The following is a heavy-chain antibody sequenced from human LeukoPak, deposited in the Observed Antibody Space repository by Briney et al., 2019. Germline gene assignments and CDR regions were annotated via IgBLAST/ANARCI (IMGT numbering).Heavy chain of an antibody. CDR2: MNPNSGNT. CDR3: ARVGLDIVVVPAASDNWFDP. D-gene: IGHD2-2*03. CDR1: GYTFTSYD. Sequence: ASVKASCKASGYTFTSYDINWVRQATGQGLEWMGWMNPNSGNTGYAQKFQGRVTMTRNTSISTAYMELSSLRSEDTAVYYCARVGLDIVVVPAASDNWFDPWGQGTLVTVSS. V-gene: IGHV1-8*01. J-gene: IGHJ5*02.